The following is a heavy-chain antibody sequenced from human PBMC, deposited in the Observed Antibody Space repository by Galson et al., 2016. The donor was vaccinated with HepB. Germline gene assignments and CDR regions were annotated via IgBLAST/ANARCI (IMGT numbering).Heavy chain of an antibody. CDR3: ARAGGPGTVDF. Sequence: SLRLSCAASGFGFSSYWMSWVRQAPGKGLESVANINEGGSEKYHVDSVKGRFTISRDNAKTSLYLQMNSLRADDTAVYYCARAGGPGTVDFWGQGTLVTVSS. CDR1: GFGFSSYW. CDR2: INEGGSEK. J-gene: IGHJ4*02. D-gene: IGHD1/OR15-1a*01. V-gene: IGHV3-7*03.